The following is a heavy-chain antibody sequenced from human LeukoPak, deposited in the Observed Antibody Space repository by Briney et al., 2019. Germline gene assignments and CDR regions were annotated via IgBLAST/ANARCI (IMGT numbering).Heavy chain of an antibody. D-gene: IGHD4-17*01. CDR1: GGSINNFY. V-gene: IGHV4-59*08. Sequence: SETLSLTCTVSGGSINNFYWNWIRQPPGKGLEWIGYIYYSGSTNYNPSLKSRVTISVDTSKNQFSLRLSSVTAADTAVYYCARTTTVTMTYYYGIDVWGQGTTVTVSS. CDR2: IYYSGST. CDR3: ARTTTVTMTYYYGIDV. J-gene: IGHJ6*02.